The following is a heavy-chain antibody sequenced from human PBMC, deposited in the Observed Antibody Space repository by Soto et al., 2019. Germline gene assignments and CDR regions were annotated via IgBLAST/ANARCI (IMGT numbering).Heavy chain of an antibody. CDR2: ITVGTGNT. Sequence: GGLVKVSCKASGFIFTSSSVQWVRQARGQRLEWIGWITVGTGNTNYAQKFQERVTITRDMSTSTAYMELSNLRSEDTAVYYCAAGDSSGYYGGWGQGTQVTVSS. CDR1: GFIFTSSS. D-gene: IGHD3-22*01. CDR3: AAGDSSGYYGG. J-gene: IGHJ4*02. V-gene: IGHV1-58*01.